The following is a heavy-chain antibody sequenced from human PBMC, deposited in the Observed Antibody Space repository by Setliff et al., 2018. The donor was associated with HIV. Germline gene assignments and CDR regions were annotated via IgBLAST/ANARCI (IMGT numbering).Heavy chain of an antibody. CDR1: GYTFISYG. CDR3: ARVTADRTNYYYYMDV. Sequence: ASVKVSCKASGYTFISYGVSWVRQAPGQGLEWMGWISVKNGNTNYAQKFQGRVTMTTDTSTSTAYMELSSLRSEDTAVYYCARVTADRTNYYYYMDVWDKGTTVTVSS. J-gene: IGHJ6*03. CDR2: ISVKNGNT. D-gene: IGHD4-17*01. V-gene: IGHV1-18*01.